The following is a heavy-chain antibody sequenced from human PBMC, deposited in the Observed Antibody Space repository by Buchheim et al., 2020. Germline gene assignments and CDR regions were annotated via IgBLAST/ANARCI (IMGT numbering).Heavy chain of an antibody. CDR3: ARDRGGGYCSGGSCYKSNNWFDP. CDR1: GGSISSSSYY. CDR2: IYYSGST. D-gene: IGHD2-15*01. J-gene: IGHJ5*02. Sequence: QLQLQESGPGLVKPSETLSLTCTVSGGSISSSSYYWGWIRQPPGKGLEWIGSIYYSGSTYYNTSLKSRVTISVDTSKNQYSLKLSSVTAADTAVYYCARDRGGGYCSGGSCYKSNNWFDPWGQGTL. V-gene: IGHV4-39*07.